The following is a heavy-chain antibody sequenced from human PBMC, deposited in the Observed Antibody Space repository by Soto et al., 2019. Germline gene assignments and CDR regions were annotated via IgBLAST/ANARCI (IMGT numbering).Heavy chain of an antibody. CDR3: ARSGVVGATYYYYYGMDV. Sequence: QVQLVQSGAEVKKPGSSVKVSCKASGGTFSSYAISWVRQAPGQGLEWMGGIIPIFGTANYAQKFQGRVTITADESTSTADMELSSLRSEDTAVYYCARSGVVGATYYYYYGMDVWGQGTTVTVSS. V-gene: IGHV1-69*01. D-gene: IGHD1-26*01. J-gene: IGHJ6*02. CDR1: GGTFSSYA. CDR2: IIPIFGTA.